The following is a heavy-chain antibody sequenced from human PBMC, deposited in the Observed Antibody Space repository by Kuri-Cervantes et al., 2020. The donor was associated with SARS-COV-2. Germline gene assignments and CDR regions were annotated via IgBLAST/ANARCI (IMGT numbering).Heavy chain of an antibody. J-gene: IGHJ3*02. D-gene: IGHD3-9*01. V-gene: IGHV3-21*04. CDR2: ISSSSSYI. CDR3: AKDPYYDILTGLDAFDI. CDR1: GFTFSSYS. Sequence: GESLKISCAASGFTFSSYSMNWVRQAPGKGLEWVSSISSSSSYIYYADSVKGRFTISRDNSKNTLYLQMNSLRAEDTAVYYCAKDPYYDILTGLDAFDIWGQGTMVTVSS.